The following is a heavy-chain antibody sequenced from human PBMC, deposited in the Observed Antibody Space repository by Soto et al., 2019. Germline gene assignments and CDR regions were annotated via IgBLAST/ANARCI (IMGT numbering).Heavy chain of an antibody. CDR2: ISAYNGNT. J-gene: IGHJ5*02. V-gene: IGHV1-18*04. D-gene: IGHD4-4*01. CDR1: GYTITSYA. CDR3: ARVPCYSNYWFDP. Sequence: GAPVKVSCKASGYTITSYAISWVRPAPGQVLEWMGWISAYNGNTNYAQKLQGRVTMTTDTSTSTAYMELRSLRSDDTAGYYCARVPCYSNYWFDPWGQGTLVTVSA.